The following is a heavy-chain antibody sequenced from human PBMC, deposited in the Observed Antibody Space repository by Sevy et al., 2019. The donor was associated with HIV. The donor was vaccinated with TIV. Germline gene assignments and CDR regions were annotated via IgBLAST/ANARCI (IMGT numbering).Heavy chain of an antibody. CDR3: ASHYYDTTGYYYPLDY. V-gene: IGHV3-30*04. D-gene: IGHD3-22*01. CDR1: GFTFSTYA. J-gene: IGHJ4*02. Sequence: GGSLRLSCTASGFTFSTYAMYWVRQAPDKGLEWVAVISDDGNNKDYADSVKGRFTVSRDNSKNTLYLQMYSLRAEDTAVYYCASHYYDTTGYYYPLDYWGQGTLVTVSS. CDR2: ISDDGNNK.